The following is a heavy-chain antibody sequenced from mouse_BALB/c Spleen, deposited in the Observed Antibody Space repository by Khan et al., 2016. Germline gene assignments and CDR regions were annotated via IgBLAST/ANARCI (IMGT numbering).Heavy chain of an antibody. CDR3: AGRFGTTVSFDY. D-gene: IGHD1-1*01. CDR1: GYTFTSYW. V-gene: IGHV1-87*01. CDR2: IYPGDGDT. Sequence: QVQLKQSGAELARPGASVKLSCKASGYTFTSYWMQWVKQRPGQGLEWIGAIYPGDGDTRYTQKFKGKATLTADQSSSTAYMQLSSLASEDSAVYYCAGRFGTTVSFDYWGQGTTLTVSS. J-gene: IGHJ2*01.